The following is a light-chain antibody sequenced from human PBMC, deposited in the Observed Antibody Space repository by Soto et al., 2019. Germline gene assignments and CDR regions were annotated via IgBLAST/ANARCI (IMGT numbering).Light chain of an antibody. CDR1: QSVSSSY. V-gene: IGKV3-20*01. J-gene: IGKJ3*01. CDR2: GAS. CDR3: QQYGSSPLT. Sequence: EIVLTQSPATLSLSPVERAPLSCRASQSVSSSYLAWYQQKPGQAPRILIYGASSRATGIPDRLSGSGSGTDLNLTISRLEPEDFAVYYCQQYGSSPLTCGPGTKVDIK.